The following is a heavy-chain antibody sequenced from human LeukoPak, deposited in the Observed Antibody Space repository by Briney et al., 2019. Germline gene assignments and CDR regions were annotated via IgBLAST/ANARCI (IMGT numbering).Heavy chain of an antibody. D-gene: IGHD2-15*01. CDR1: GFTFSNYA. CDR3: AKTQGYYDA. J-gene: IGHJ5*02. V-gene: IGHV3-23*01. CDR2: IWGTDDKT. Sequence: GGSLRLSCVASGFTFSNYAMSWVRQAPGKGLELVSGIWGTDDKTVYGDAVKGRFTISRDNSKNTLHLQMNSLRTDDTAVYYCAKTQGYYDAWGQGALVTVSS.